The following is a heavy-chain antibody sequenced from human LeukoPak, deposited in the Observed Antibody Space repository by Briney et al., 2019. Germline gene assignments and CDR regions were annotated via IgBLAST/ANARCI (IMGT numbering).Heavy chain of an antibody. CDR1: GGSISSGSFY. Sequence: SQALSLTCTVSGGSISSGSFYWSWIRQTAGKGLEWIGRIYPSGDSQYSPSFRSRATISLDTRNQFSLKLSSVTAADTAVYFCARGYDRNGYQSRGFDYWGQGALVNVSS. J-gene: IGHJ4*02. CDR3: ARGYDRNGYQSRGFDY. D-gene: IGHD3-22*01. V-gene: IGHV4-61*02. CDR2: IYPSGDS.